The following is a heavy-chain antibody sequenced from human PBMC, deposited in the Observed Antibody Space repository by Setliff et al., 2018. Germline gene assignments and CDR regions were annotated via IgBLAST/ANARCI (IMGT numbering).Heavy chain of an antibody. J-gene: IGHJ4*02. Sequence: ASVKVSCKASGYTFTSYGISWVRQAPGQGLEWMGWISAYNGYTKYSQKFQGRVTITRDTSASTAYMELSSLTSEDTAVYYCARRPYDSSGYFNYWGQGTLVTVSS. D-gene: IGHD3-22*01. CDR1: GYTFTSYG. CDR3: ARRPYDSSGYFNY. CDR2: ISAYNGYT. V-gene: IGHV1-18*01.